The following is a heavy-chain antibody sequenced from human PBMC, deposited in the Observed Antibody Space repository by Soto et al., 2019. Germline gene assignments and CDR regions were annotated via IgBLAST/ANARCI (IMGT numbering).Heavy chain of an antibody. J-gene: IGHJ4*02. CDR3: ARHGGGVATHLWIGY. Sequence: GESLKISCKGSGYSFAGYWITWVRQKPGKGLEWMGRIDPSDSQTYYSPSFRGHVTISVTKSITTVFLQWSSLRASDTAMYYCARHGGGVATHLWIGYWGQGTLVTVSS. D-gene: IGHD5-12*01. CDR1: GYSFAGYW. V-gene: IGHV5-10-1*01. CDR2: IDPSDSQT.